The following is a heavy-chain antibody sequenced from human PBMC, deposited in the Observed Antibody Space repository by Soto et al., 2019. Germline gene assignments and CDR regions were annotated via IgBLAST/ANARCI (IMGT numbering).Heavy chain of an antibody. Sequence: SETLSLTCTVSGGSISSGDYYWSWIRQPPGKGLEWIGYIYYSGSTYYNPSLKSRVTISVDTSKNQFSLKLSSVTAADTAVYYCARSGRLLWFGELYDYYYGMDVWGQGTTVTVSS. D-gene: IGHD3-10*01. CDR2: IYYSGST. V-gene: IGHV4-30-4*01. CDR3: ARSGRLLWFGELYDYYYGMDV. J-gene: IGHJ6*02. CDR1: GGSISSGDYY.